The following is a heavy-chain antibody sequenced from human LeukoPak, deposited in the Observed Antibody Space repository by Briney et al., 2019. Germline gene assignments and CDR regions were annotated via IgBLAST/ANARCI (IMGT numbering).Heavy chain of an antibody. CDR1: GFTFSSYA. V-gene: IGHV3-23*01. CDR3: AKAGLILHAGY. Sequence: GGSLRLSCAASGFTFSSYAMSWVRQAPGKGLECVSVITSTGDNTYYIDSVKGRFTISRDDSKNTLYLQMNSLRVEDTAIYYCAKAGLILHAGYWGQGTLVTVSS. D-gene: IGHD2-21*01. CDR2: ITSTGDNT. J-gene: IGHJ4*02.